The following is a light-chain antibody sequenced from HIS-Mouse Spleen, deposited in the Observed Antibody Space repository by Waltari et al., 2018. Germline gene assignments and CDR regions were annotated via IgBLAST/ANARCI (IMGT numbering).Light chain of an antibody. CDR3: QSYDSSNSWV. V-gene: IGLV6-57*02. CDR1: SGSIASNY. J-gene: IGLJ3*02. CDR2: EAN. Sequence: NFMLTQPHSVSESPGKTVTISCTGSSGSIASNYVQWYQQRPGRAPTTVLYEANQRPSGVPYRFSGSIDSSSNSASLTISGLKTEDEADYYCQSYDSSNSWVFGGGTKLTVL.